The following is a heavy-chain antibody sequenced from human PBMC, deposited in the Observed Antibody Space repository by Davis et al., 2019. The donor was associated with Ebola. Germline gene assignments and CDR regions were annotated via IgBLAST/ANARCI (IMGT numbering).Heavy chain of an antibody. CDR1: GFTFSSYA. J-gene: IGHJ4*02. CDR2: ISGSGGST. D-gene: IGHD3-3*01. V-gene: IGHV3-23*01. CDR3: ANGWSGYYDY. Sequence: GESLKISCAASGFTFSSYAMSWVRQAPGKGLEWVSAISGSGGSTYYADSVKGRFTISRDNSKNTLYLQMNSLRAEDTAVYYCANGWSGYYDYWGQGTLVTVSS.